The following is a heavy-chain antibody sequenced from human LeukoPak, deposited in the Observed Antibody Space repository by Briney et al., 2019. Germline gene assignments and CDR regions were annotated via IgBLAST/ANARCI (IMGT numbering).Heavy chain of an antibody. CDR2: IYSSGCT. J-gene: IGHJ5*02. D-gene: IGHD5-12*01. V-gene: IGHV4-4*07. Sequence: SETLSLTCTVSRGSISSYYWSWIRQPAGKGLEWIGHIYSSGCTNYSPSLKSRVTMSVDTSKNQFSLKLSSVTAADTAIYYCARQYSAYLYNGFDPWGQGTLVTVSS. CDR1: RGSISSYY. CDR3: ARQYSAYLYNGFDP.